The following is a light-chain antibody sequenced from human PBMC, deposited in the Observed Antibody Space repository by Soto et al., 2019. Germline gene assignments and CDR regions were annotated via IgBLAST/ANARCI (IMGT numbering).Light chain of an antibody. J-gene: IGLJ2*01. CDR2: EVS. V-gene: IGLV2-14*01. CDR3: SSYTNTGTLV. Sequence: QSALTQPASVSGSPGQSITISCTGTSSDVGSYNYVSWYQQHPGKAPKLVIFEVSNRPSGVSNRFSGSKSGNTASLTISGLQAEDEADYYCSSYTNTGTLVFGGGTKLTVL. CDR1: SSDVGSYNY.